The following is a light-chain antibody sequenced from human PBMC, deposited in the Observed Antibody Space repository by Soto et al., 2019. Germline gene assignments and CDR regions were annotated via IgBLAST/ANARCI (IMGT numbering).Light chain of an antibody. CDR3: QSYDDSLSAFV. J-gene: IGLJ1*01. V-gene: IGLV1-40*01. Sequence: VVTQPPSVSGAPGQRVTISCTGSSSNIGAIYGVHWYQQLPGTAPKLLIYVNTNRPSGVPDRFSASKSGTSASLAITGLQAEDEADYYCQSYDDSLSAFVFGTGTKLTVL. CDR2: VNT. CDR1: SSNIGAIYG.